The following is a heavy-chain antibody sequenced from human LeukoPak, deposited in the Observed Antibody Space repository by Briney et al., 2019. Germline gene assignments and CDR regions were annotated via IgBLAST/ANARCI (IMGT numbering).Heavy chain of an antibody. J-gene: IGHJ4*02. CDR1: GASLGGYY. Sequence: SETLSLTCTVSGASLGGYYWSWIRQPPGKGLEYIGYMYYSGSANYNPSLKSRVTISVDTSRNQFSLKLRSVTAADTAVYYCATLKGVDPMFDNWGQGILVTVSS. D-gene: IGHD2-8*01. CDR2: MYYSGSA. CDR3: ATLKGVDPMFDN. V-gene: IGHV4-59*01.